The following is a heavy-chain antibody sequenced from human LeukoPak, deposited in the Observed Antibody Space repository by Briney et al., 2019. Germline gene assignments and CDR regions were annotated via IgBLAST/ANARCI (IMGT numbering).Heavy chain of an antibody. CDR2: IYHSGST. Sequence: SETLSLTCDVSGDSISSNNWWSWVRQTPGKGLEWIGEIYHSGSTNYNPSLKSRVTISVDTSKNQFSLKLSSVTAADTAVYFCARGPYSYDSSGAFDIWGQGTMVTVSS. CDR3: ARGPYSYDSSGAFDI. V-gene: IGHV4-4*02. D-gene: IGHD3-22*01. J-gene: IGHJ3*02. CDR1: GDSISSNNW.